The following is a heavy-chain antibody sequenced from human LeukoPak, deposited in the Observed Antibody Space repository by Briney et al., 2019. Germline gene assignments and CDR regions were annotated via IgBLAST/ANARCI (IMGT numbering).Heavy chain of an antibody. D-gene: IGHD3-9*01. V-gene: IGHV3-66*01. CDR2: IYSGGST. J-gene: IGHJ4*02. CDR3: ARGSGVRYFDFGFDY. Sequence: PGGSLRLSCAASGFTVSSNYMSWARQAPGKGLEWVSVIYSGGSTYYADSVKGRFTISRDNSKNTLYLQMNSLRAEDTAVYYCARGSGVRYFDFGFDYWGQGTLVTVSS. CDR1: GFTVSSNY.